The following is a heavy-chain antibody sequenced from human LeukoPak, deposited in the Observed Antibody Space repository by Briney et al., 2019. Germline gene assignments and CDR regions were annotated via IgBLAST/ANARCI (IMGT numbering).Heavy chain of an antibody. V-gene: IGHV4-59*01. CDR3: ARAHGDYQIGIYPDY. J-gene: IGHJ4*02. D-gene: IGHD4-17*01. CDR1: GGSISSYY. Sequence: SETLSLTCTVSGGSISSYYWSWIRQPPGKGLEWIGYIYYSGSTNYNPSLKSRVTISVDTSKNQFSLKLSSVTAADTAVYYCARAHGDYQIGIYPDYWGQGTLVTVSS. CDR2: IYYSGST.